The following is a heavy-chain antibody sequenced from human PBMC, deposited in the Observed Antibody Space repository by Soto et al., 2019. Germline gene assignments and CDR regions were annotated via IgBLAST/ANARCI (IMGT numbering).Heavy chain of an antibody. D-gene: IGHD4-17*01. J-gene: IGHJ4*02. CDR1: GGSISGYY. CDR3: ASHSTVTYNGFDY. V-gene: IGHV4-59*01. CDR2: IYYSGST. Sequence: SETLSLTCTVSGGSISGYYWSWIRQPPGKGLEWIGYIYYSGSTNYNPSLKSRVTISVDTSKNQFSLKLSSVTAADTAVYYCASHSTVTYNGFDYWGQGTLVTVSS.